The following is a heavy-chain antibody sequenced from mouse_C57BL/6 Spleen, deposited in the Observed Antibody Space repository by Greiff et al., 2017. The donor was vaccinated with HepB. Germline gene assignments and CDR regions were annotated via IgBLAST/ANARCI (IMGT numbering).Heavy chain of an antibody. CDR1: GYTFTSYW. D-gene: IGHD1-2*01. V-gene: IGHV1-50*01. CDR3: ARWGLLRLLFDY. J-gene: IGHJ2*01. Sequence: VQLQQPGAELVKPGASVKLSCKASGYTFTSYWMQWVKQRPGQGLEWIGEIDPSDSYTNYNQKFKGKATLTVDKSSSTAYMQLSSLTSEDSAVYYCARWGLLRLLFDYWGQGTTLTVSS. CDR2: IDPSDSYT.